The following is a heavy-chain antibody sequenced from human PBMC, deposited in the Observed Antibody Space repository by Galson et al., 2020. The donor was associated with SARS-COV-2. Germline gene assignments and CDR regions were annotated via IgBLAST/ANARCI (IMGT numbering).Heavy chain of an antibody. CDR3: VRVGGTVTGTRAPAY. J-gene: IGHJ4*02. V-gene: IGHV3-74*01. Sequence: TGGSLRLSCAASGFTFSNYWMHWVRQAPGKGLVWVSRINSDGSSTTYADSVKGRFTISRDNAKNTLYLQMNSLRAEDTAVYYCVRVGGTVTGTRAPAYWGKGTLVSASS. D-gene: IGHD3-16*01. CDR2: INSDGSST. CDR1: GFTFSNYW.